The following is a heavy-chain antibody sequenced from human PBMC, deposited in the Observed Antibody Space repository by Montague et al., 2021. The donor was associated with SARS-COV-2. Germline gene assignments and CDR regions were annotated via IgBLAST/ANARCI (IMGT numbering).Heavy chain of an antibody. CDR2: IYHSGST. CDR3: ARDRGVQYQLQMPFYFDY. J-gene: IGHJ4*02. D-gene: IGHD2-2*01. V-gene: IGHV4-34*01. CDR1: GGSFSGYY. Sequence: SETLSLTCAVYGGSFSGYYWSWIRQPPGKRLESIGEIYHSGSTNYNPSLKSRVTISVDTSKNQFSLRLSSVTAADTAVYYCARDRGVQYQLQMPFYFDYWGQGTLVTVSS.